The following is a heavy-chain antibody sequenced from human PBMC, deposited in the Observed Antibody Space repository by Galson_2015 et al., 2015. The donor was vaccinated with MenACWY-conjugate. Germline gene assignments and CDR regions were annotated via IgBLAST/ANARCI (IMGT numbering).Heavy chain of an antibody. D-gene: IGHD2/OR15-2a*01. J-gene: IGHJ6*03. Sequence: GWISAYNGNTNYAQKLQGRVTMTTDTSTSTAYMELRSLRSDDTAVYYCARVLLAYMDVWGKGTTVTVSS. V-gene: IGHV1-18*01. CDR3: ARVLLAYMDV. CDR2: ISAYNGNT.